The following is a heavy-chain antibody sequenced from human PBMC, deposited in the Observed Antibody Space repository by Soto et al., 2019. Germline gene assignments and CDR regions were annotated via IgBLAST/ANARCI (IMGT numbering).Heavy chain of an antibody. V-gene: IGHV3-49*04. CDR1: GFPFDDFA. CDR3: ARHTNGYNPLDY. CDR2: IRNQSYQETT. J-gene: IGHJ4*02. Sequence: PGGSLRLSCTGSGFPFDDFAINWVRQAPGKGLEWVGLIRNQSYQETTEYAAAVKGRFTISADTSISTAYLQWSSLKASDTAMYYCARHTNGYNPLDYWGQGTPVTVSS. D-gene: IGHD5-12*01.